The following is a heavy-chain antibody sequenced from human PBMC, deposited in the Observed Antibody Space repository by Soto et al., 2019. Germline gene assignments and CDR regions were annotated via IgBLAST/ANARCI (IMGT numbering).Heavy chain of an antibody. Sequence: EVQLLESGGGLVQPGGSLRLFCAASGFTFSSYAMSWVRQAPGKGLEWVSAISGSGGSTYYADSVKGRFTISRDNSKNTLYLQMNSLRAEDTAVYYCAKDDSSGYYYGTYFDYWGQGTLVTVSS. D-gene: IGHD3-22*01. CDR2: ISGSGGST. V-gene: IGHV3-23*01. CDR1: GFTFSSYA. J-gene: IGHJ4*02. CDR3: AKDDSSGYYYGTYFDY.